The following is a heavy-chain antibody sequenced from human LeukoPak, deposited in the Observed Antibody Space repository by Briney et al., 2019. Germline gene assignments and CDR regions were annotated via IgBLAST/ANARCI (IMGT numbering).Heavy chain of an antibody. Sequence: PGGSLRLSCAASGFTFSDYYMSWIRQAPGKGLEWVSYISSSSTYTNYADSVKGRFTISRDNAKNSLYLQMNSLRAEDTAVYYCARDLRFGELLYSYFDCWGQGTLVTVSP. V-gene: IGHV3-11*05. CDR2: ISSSSTYT. CDR1: GFTFSDYY. D-gene: IGHD3-10*01. CDR3: ARDLRFGELLYSYFDC. J-gene: IGHJ4*02.